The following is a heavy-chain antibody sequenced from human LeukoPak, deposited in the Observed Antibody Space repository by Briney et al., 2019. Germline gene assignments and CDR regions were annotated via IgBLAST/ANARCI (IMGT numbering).Heavy chain of an antibody. CDR2: INPNSGGT. CDR1: GYTFTRYY. CDR3: AREGGSIDWFDP. V-gene: IGHV1-2*02. Sequence: GASVKVSCKASGYTFTRYYMHWVRQAPGPGLEWMGWINPNSGGTNYAQKFQGRVTMTRDTSISTAYMELSRLRCDDTAVYYCAREGGSIDWFDPWGQGTLVSVSS. J-gene: IGHJ5*02. D-gene: IGHD3-16*01.